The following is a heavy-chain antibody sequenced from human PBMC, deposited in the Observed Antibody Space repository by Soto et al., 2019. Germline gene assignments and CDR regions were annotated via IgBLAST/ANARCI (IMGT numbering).Heavy chain of an antibody. J-gene: IGHJ3*02. D-gene: IGHD1-1*01. CDR2: ISHSGST. CDR1: SGPFSGYY. V-gene: IGHV4-34*01. CDR3: AISYITTEAFDI. Sequence: QVQLQQGGAGLLKPSETLSLTCAVSSGPFSGYYWSWIRQSPGKGLEWIGEISHSGSTNYNPSLKSRVTISVDTSKNQFSLRLSSVTAADTAVYYCAISYITTEAFDIWGQGTVVTVSS.